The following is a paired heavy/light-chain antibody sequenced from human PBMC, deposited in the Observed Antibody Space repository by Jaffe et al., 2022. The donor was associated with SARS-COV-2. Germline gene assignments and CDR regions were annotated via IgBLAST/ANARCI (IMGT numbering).Heavy chain of an antibody. V-gene: IGHV3-15*01. CDR1: GFSFTYAW. Sequence: QLVESGGGLVNPGGSLRLSCAASGFSFTYAWMSWVRQAPGKGLEWVGRIKSKTDGGATDYAAVVKGRFTISRDDSKNTLYLQMNSLKTEDTAMFYCTTDWSRGDCSGTSCFRGWGQGTLVTVS. J-gene: IGHJ4*02. CDR2: IKSKTDGGAT. CDR3: TTDWSRGDCSGTSCFRG. D-gene: IGHD2-2*01.
Light chain of an antibody. CDR1: QRISSY. CDR3: QQSYSTPRT. V-gene: IGKV1-39*01. Sequence: DIQMTQSPSSLSASVGDRVTITCRATQRISSYLNWYQQKPGKAPKLLIYSASSLQSGVPSRFSGSGSGTDFTLTISSLQPEDFATYYCQQSYSTPRTFGPGTKVAIK. CDR2: SAS. J-gene: IGKJ1*01.